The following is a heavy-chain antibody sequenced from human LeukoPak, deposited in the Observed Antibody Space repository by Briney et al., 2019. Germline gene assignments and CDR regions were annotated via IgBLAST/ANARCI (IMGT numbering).Heavy chain of an antibody. CDR3: AILTYYYDSTDFDY. V-gene: IGHV3-21*04. Sequence: PGGSLRLSCAASGFTFSSYSMNWVRQAPGKGLEWVSSISSSSSYIYYADSVKGRFTISRDSSKNTLYLQMNSLRAEDTAVYYCAILTYYYDSTDFDYWGQGTLVTVSS. D-gene: IGHD3-22*01. CDR1: GFTFSSYS. J-gene: IGHJ4*02. CDR2: ISSSSSYI.